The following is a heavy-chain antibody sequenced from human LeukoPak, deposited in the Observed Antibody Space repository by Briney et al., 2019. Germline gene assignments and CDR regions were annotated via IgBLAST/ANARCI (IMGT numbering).Heavy chain of an antibody. V-gene: IGHV1-69*06. CDR1: GGTFSSYT. CDR3: AGPPTTVVTRMGYYYYMDV. J-gene: IGHJ6*03. Sequence: GPSVKVSCKASGGTFSSYTITWVRQAPGRGLEWMGGIIPMFGTADYAQNFQGRVTITADKSTTTAYMELNSLTSEDTAVYYCAGPPTTVVTRMGYYYYMDVWGKGTTVTVSS. D-gene: IGHD4-23*01. CDR2: IIPMFGTA.